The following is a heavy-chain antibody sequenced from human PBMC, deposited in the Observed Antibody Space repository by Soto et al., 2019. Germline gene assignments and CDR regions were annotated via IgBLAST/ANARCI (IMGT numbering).Heavy chain of an antibody. D-gene: IGHD3-3*01. Sequence: GASVKVSCKASGYPFSNYGIHWVRQAPGQRLEWMGWINPGNGNTRYSRKFQGRVTITGDHSANTAYMEVSSLKSEDTAVYYCARVLRGLTIFGVAHPGHYLGQGTLVTVSS. V-gene: IGHV1-3*01. J-gene: IGHJ4*02. CDR1: GYPFSNYG. CDR3: ARVLRGLTIFGVAHPGHY. CDR2: INPGNGNT.